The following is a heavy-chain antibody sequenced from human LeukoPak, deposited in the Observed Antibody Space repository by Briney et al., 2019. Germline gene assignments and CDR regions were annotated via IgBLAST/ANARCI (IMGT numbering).Heavy chain of an antibody. CDR1: GVSVSSNSAA. V-gene: IGHV6-1*01. Sequence: SQTLSLTCAISGVSVSSNSAAWNWLRQSPSRGLEWLGRTYYRSKWYNDYAVSVKSRITINPDTSKNQFSLRLNSVTPEDTAVYYCARMDGGGPGAFDIWGQGTMVTVSS. CDR3: ARMDGGGPGAFDI. D-gene: IGHD3-10*01. J-gene: IGHJ3*02. CDR2: TYYRSKWYN.